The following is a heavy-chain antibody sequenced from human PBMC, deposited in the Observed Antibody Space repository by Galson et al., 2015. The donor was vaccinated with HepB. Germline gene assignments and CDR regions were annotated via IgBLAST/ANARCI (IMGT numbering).Heavy chain of an antibody. D-gene: IGHD1-26*01. CDR1: GFTFSSYG. Sequence: SLRHSCAAAGFTFSSYGMHWVRQAPGKGLEWVAVIYYDGSNKYYADSVKGRFTISRDNSKNTLYLQMNSLRAEDTAVYYCARDLMAYSGSYSYFDYWGQGTLVTVSS. J-gene: IGHJ4*02. CDR2: IYYDGSNK. CDR3: ARDLMAYSGSYSYFDY. V-gene: IGHV3-33*01.